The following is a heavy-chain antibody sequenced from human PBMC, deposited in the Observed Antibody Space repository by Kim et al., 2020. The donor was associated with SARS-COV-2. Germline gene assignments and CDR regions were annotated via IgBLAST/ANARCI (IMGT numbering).Heavy chain of an antibody. J-gene: IGHJ4*02. D-gene: IGHD2-2*01. CDR3: AKDPPNSYCSSTSCHSRFFDY. V-gene: IGHV3-23*01. CDR2: ISGSGGST. Sequence: GGSLRLSCAASGFTFSSYAMSWVRQAPGKGLEWVSAISGSGGSTYYADSVKGRFTISRDNSKNTLYLQMNSLRAEDTAVYYCAKDPPNSYCSSTSCHSRFFDYWGQGTLVTVSS. CDR1: GFTFSSYA.